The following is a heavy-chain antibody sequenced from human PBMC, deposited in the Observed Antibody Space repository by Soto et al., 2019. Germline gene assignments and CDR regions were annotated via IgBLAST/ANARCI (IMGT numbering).Heavy chain of an antibody. D-gene: IGHD6-6*01. CDR2: TYYRSRWYS. V-gene: IGHV6-1*01. CDR1: GDSVGSKSAA. CDR3: ARGPSPLAY. Sequence: SQTLSLTCAISGDSVGSKSAAWNWIRQSPSRGLEWLGRTYYRSRWYSDYAGSVKSRITINADTSKNQFSLHLNSVTPQDTAVYYCARGPSPLAYWGRGTVVTVSS. J-gene: IGHJ4*02.